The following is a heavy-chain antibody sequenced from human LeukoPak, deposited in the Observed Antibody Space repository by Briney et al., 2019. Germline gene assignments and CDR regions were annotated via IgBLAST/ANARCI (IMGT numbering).Heavy chain of an antibody. V-gene: IGHV3-21*01. D-gene: IGHD3-10*01. Sequence: GGSLRLSCAASGFTFSSYSMNWVRQAPGKGLEWVSSISSSSSYIYYADSVKGRFTISRDNAKNSLYLQMNSLRAKDTAVYYCARARGRGYYYGSGSSYYYGMDVWGQGTTVTVSS. J-gene: IGHJ6*02. CDR3: ARARGRGYYYGSGSSYYYGMDV. CDR2: ISSSSSYI. CDR1: GFTFSSYS.